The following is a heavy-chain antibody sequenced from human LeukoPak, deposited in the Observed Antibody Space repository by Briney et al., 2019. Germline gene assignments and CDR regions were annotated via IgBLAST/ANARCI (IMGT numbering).Heavy chain of an antibody. J-gene: IGHJ3*02. CDR2: IYYSGST. CDR1: GGSISSYY. CDR3: ARSRRVNYYDSSGYQAFDI. Sequence: SETLSLTCTVSGGSISSYYWSWIRQPPGKGLEWIGYIYYSGSTNYNPSLKSRVTISVDTSKNQFSLKLSSVTAADTAVYYCARSRRVNYYDSSGYQAFDIWGQGTMVTVSS. V-gene: IGHV4-59*08. D-gene: IGHD3-22*01.